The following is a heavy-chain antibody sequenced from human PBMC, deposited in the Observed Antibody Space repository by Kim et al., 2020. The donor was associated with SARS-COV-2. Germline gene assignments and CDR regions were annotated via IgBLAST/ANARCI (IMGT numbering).Heavy chain of an antibody. CDR1: GGTFSSYA. CDR2: IIPIFGTA. CDR3: ARGQITMVRGVITDHYYYYGMDV. V-gene: IGHV1-69*13. Sequence: SVKVSCKASGGTFSSYAISWVRQAPGQGLEWMGGIIPIFGTANYAQKFQGRVTITADESTSTAYMELGSLRSEDTAVYYCARGQITMVRGVITDHYYYYGMDVWGQGTTVTVSS. J-gene: IGHJ6*02. D-gene: IGHD3-10*01.